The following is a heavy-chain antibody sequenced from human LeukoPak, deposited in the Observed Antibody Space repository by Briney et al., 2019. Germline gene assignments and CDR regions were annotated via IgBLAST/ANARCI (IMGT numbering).Heavy chain of an antibody. CDR2: CIPIFGTA. J-gene: IGHJ3*02. D-gene: IGHD3-3*01. CDR3: VWMSGYTSPFTDAFDI. CDR1: GGTFTSCA. V-gene: IGHV1-69*05. Sequence: SVKLSCTASGGTFTSCAIIWGRHSPGPGLERKWGCIPIFGTANYAQKFQGRVTITTDESTSTAYMELSSLRSEETAVYYCVWMSGYTSPFTDAFDIWGQGTMVPVSS.